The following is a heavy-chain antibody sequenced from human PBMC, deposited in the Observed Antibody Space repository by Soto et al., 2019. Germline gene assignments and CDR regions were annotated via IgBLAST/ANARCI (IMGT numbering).Heavy chain of an antibody. J-gene: IGHJ6*03. D-gene: IGHD4-17*01. CDR2: ISGSGGGT. CDR3: AKGGDYGDPRSDFYYYYYMDV. V-gene: IGHV3-23*01. CDR1: GFTFYRYA. Sequence: EVQLLESGGDLVQPGGSLRLSCSASGFTFYRYAMTWVRQAPGKGLEWVSAISGSGGGTYYADSVKGRFTISRDNSKNTLNLQMNSLRAEDTAVYHCAKGGDYGDPRSDFYYYYYMDVWGKGTTVTVSS.